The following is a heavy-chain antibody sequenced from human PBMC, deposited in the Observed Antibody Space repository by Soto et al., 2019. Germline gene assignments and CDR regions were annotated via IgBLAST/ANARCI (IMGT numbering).Heavy chain of an antibody. Sequence: ASVKVSCKVSGYTLTELSMHWVRQAPGKGLEWMGGFDPEDGETIYAQKFQGRVTMTEDTSTDTAYMELSSLRSEDTAVYYCATRSRNYYDSGGYYATFDYWGQGTLVTVSS. CDR2: FDPEDGET. V-gene: IGHV1-24*01. CDR3: ATRSRNYYDSGGYYATFDY. D-gene: IGHD3-22*01. CDR1: GYTLTELS. J-gene: IGHJ4*02.